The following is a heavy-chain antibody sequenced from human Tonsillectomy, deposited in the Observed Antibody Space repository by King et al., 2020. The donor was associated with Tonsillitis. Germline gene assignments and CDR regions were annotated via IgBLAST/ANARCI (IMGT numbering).Heavy chain of an antibody. CDR3: AKDPTAYCGGDCYEYYFDY. Sequence: VQLVESGGGVVQPGGSLRLSCAASGFTFSSYGMHWVRQAPGKGLEWVAFIRYDGSNKYYADSVKGRFTISRDNSKNTLYLQMNSLRAEDTAVYYCAKDPTAYCGGDCYEYYFDYWGQGTLVTVSS. V-gene: IGHV3-30*02. D-gene: IGHD2-21*02. CDR1: GFTFSSYG. J-gene: IGHJ4*02. CDR2: IRYDGSNK.